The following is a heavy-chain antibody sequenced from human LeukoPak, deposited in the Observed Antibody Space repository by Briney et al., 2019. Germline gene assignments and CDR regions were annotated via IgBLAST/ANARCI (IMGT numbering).Heavy chain of an antibody. D-gene: IGHD3-22*01. CDR2: ISSSGSTI. Sequence: PGGSPRLSCAASGFTFSDYYMSWTRQAPGKGLEWVSYISSSGSTIYYADSVKGRFTISRDNAKNSLYLQMNSLRAEDTAVYYCARSPDYYDSSGPGDYWGQGTLVTVSS. J-gene: IGHJ4*02. V-gene: IGHV3-11*01. CDR3: ARSPDYYDSSGPGDY. CDR1: GFTFSDYY.